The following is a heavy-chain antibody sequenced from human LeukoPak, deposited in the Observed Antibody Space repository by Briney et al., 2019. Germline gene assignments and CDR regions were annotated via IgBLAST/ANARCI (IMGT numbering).Heavy chain of an antibody. D-gene: IGHD7-27*01. Sequence: SETLSLTCAVSGGSISSGGYSWSWIRQPPGKGLEWIGYIHHSGSTSYKPSLRSRITISVDRSKNQFSLKLSSVTAADTAVYYCARFSPRAMGNYLDFWGQGTLVTVSS. J-gene: IGHJ4*02. CDR1: GGSISSGGYS. CDR3: ARFSPRAMGNYLDF. V-gene: IGHV4-30-2*01. CDR2: IHHSGST.